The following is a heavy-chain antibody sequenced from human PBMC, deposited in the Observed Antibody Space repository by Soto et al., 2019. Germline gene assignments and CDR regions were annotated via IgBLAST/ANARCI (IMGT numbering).Heavy chain of an antibody. CDR3: ARGGGYDFRSSQAPPIDV. V-gene: IGHV4-59*01. Sequence: SETLSLTCNVSGGSISDFYWIWIRQSPGKRLEWIGYLYYTGSTNYNPALKSRVTISLDTSKNQFSLQVRSVTAADTAVYYCARGGGYDFRSSQAPPIDVWGQGTTVTVSS. CDR2: LYYTGST. CDR1: GGSISDFY. D-gene: IGHD3-3*01. J-gene: IGHJ6*02.